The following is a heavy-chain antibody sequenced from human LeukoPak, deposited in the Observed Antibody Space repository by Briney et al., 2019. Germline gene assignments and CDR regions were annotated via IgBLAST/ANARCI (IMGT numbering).Heavy chain of an antibody. V-gene: IGHV1-8*01. D-gene: IGHD6-13*01. CDR2: MNPNSGNT. Sequence: GASVKVSCKASGYTFTSYDINWVRQATGQGLEWMGWMNPNSGNTGYAQKFQGRVTMTRNTSKSTAYMELSSLRSEDTAVYYCARAPQTRIAAAGNWGQGTLVTVSS. J-gene: IGHJ4*02. CDR1: GYTFTSYD. CDR3: ARAPQTRIAAAGN.